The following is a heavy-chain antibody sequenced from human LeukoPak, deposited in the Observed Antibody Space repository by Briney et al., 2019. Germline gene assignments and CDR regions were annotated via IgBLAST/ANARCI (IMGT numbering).Heavy chain of an antibody. V-gene: IGHV7-4-1*02. J-gene: IGHJ6*02. Sequence: ASVKVSCKASGYTFSSYAMNWVRQAPGQGLEWMGWINTNTGNPTYAQGFTGRFVFSLDTSVSTAYLRISSLKAEDTAVYYCARDLKLVYYYGMDVWGQGTTVTVSS. CDR1: GYTFSSYA. CDR3: ARDLKLVYYYGMDV. D-gene: IGHD2-15*01. CDR2: INTNTGNP.